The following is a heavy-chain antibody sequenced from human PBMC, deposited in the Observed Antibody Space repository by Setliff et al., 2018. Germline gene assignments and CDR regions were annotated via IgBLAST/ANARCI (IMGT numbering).Heavy chain of an antibody. J-gene: IGHJ4*02. D-gene: IGHD3-22*01. Sequence: PSETLSLTCSVLGDSLSSGTQYWAWIRQPPGKGLEWIGNINYSGSTYYNPSLKSRVTISVDTSKNQMSLRMTSVTAADTAVYYCARGRYFESSSYYFPFDYWGLGTLVTVSS. CDR1: GDSLSSGTQY. CDR3: ARGRYFESSSYYFPFDY. CDR2: INYSGST. V-gene: IGHV4-39*07.